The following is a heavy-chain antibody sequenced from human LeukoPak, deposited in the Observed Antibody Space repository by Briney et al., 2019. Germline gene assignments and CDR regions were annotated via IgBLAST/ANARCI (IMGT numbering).Heavy chain of an antibody. Sequence: SETLSLTCAVYGGSFSGYYWSWIRQPPGKGLEWIGEINHSGSTNYNPSLKSRVTISVDTSKNQFSLKPSSVTAADTAVYYCARGNPVKADAFDIWGQGTMVTVSS. CDR3: ARGNPVKADAFDI. CDR1: GGSFSGYY. CDR2: INHSGST. V-gene: IGHV4-34*01. J-gene: IGHJ3*02.